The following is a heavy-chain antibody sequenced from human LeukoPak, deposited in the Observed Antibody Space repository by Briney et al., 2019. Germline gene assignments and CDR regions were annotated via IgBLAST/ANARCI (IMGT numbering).Heavy chain of an antibody. Sequence: GGSLRHSCAASGFTFSSYGMHWVRQAPGKGLEWVAVISYDGSNKYYADSVKGRFTISRDNSKNTLYLQMNSLRAEDTAVYYCAKDSTTVTTSMGEAFDIWGQGTMVTVSS. CDR2: ISYDGSNK. CDR3: AKDSTTVTTSMGEAFDI. J-gene: IGHJ3*02. CDR1: GFTFSSYG. D-gene: IGHD4-17*01. V-gene: IGHV3-30*18.